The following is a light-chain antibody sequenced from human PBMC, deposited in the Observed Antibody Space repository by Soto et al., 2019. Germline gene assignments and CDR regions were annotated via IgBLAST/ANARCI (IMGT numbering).Light chain of an antibody. CDR2: GAS. Sequence: VMTQAPATLSVSPGERATLSCRASQTINNNVAWYQLKDGQVPRLVIYGASTRATDISDRFRGSGSGTEFTLTISSLRSEDSAIYYCQQYFEWPPMTFGQGTKVDIK. CDR1: QTINNN. J-gene: IGKJ1*01. V-gene: IGKV3-15*01. CDR3: QQYFEWPPMT.